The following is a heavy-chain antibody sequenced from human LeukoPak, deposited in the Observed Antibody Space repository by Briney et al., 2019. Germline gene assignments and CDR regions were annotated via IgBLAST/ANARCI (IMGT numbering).Heavy chain of an antibody. CDR2: IYYSGST. V-gene: IGHV4-31*03. D-gene: IGHD2-15*01. CDR1: GGSISSGGYY. CDR3: ARDTQLVSEAFDI. Sequence: SETLSLTCTVSGGSISSGGYYWSWIRQHPGKGLEWIGYIYYSGSTYYNPSLKSRVTISVDTSKNQFSLKLSSVTAADTAVYYCARDTQLVSEAFDIWGQGTMVTVSS. J-gene: IGHJ3*02.